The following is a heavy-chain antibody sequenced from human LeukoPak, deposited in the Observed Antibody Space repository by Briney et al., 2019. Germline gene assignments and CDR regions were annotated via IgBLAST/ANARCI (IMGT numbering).Heavy chain of an antibody. CDR1: GGSFSGYY. J-gene: IGHJ4*02. CDR3: AREANYYGSGSYFEGTFDH. Sequence: SETLSLTCAVYGGSFSGYYWSWIRQPPGKGLEWIGEINHSGSTNYNPSLKSRVTISVDTSKNQFSLKLTSVTAADTAVYYCAREANYYGSGSYFEGTFDHWGQGSLVIVSS. CDR2: INHSGST. V-gene: IGHV4-34*01. D-gene: IGHD3-10*01.